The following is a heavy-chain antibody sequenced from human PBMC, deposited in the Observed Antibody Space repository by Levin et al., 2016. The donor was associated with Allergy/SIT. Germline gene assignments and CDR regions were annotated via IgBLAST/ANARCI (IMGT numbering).Heavy chain of an antibody. J-gene: IGHJ4*02. V-gene: IGHV4-39*01. CDR1: GGSITTTRYY. CDR3: ARLRRSTTWYNFDC. Sequence: SETLSLTCTVSGGSITTTRYYWGWIRQPPGKGLEWIGSIYYSGKTYYNPSLKSRVAISVDTSKNQFSLRLNSVTAADTAVYFCARLRRSTTWYNFDCWGQGTLVTVSS. CDR2: IYYSGKT. D-gene: IGHD6-13*01.